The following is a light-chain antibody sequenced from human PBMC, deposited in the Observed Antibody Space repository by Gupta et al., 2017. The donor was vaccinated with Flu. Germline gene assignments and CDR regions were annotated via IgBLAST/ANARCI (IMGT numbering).Light chain of an antibody. CDR3: QQLNSYPLT. CDR1: QGISSY. CDR2: AAS. Sequence: DIQLTQSPSFLSASVGDRVTITCRASQGISSYLAWYQQKPGKAPKLLIYAASTLQSGVPSRCSGSGSGTECTLTISSLQPEDFATYYCQQLNSYPLTFGGGTKVESK. J-gene: IGKJ4*01. V-gene: IGKV1-9*01.